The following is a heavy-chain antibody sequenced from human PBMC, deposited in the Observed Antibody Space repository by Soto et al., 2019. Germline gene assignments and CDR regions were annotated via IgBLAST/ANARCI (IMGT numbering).Heavy chain of an antibody. V-gene: IGHV1-69*13. CDR1: GGTFSSYA. J-gene: IGHJ3*02. CDR2: IIPIFGTA. Sequence: ASVKVSCKASGGTFSSYAISWVRQAPGQGLEWMGGIIPIFGTANYAQKFQGRVTITADESTSTAYMELSSLRSEDTAVYYCARERMKYSSSSHLPIKDAFDIWGQGTMVTVSS. D-gene: IGHD6-6*01. CDR3: ARERMKYSSSSHLPIKDAFDI.